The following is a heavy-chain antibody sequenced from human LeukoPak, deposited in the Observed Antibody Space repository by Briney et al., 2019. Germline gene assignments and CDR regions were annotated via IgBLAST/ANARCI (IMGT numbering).Heavy chain of an antibody. D-gene: IGHD6-13*01. CDR1: GGSISSSSYY. V-gene: IGHV4-39*07. Sequence: SETLSLTCTVSGGSISSSSYYWGWFRQPPGKGLERIGSIYYSGSTYYNPSLKSRVTISVDTSKNQFSLKLSSVTAADTAVYYCARSFEQQLEYYYYYYYMDVWGKGTTVTVSS. CDR3: ARSFEQQLEYYYYYYYMDV. CDR2: IYYSGST. J-gene: IGHJ6*03.